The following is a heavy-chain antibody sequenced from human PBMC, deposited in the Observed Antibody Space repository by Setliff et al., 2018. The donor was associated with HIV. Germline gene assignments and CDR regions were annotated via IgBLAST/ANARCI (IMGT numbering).Heavy chain of an antibody. CDR3: ARGLCHYDSCGYYYNY. D-gene: IGHD3-22*01. CDR1: GYSFTNYW. V-gene: IGHV5-51*01. CDR2: IYPGDSDT. J-gene: IGHJ4*02. Sequence: GESLKISCKGSGYSFTNYWIGWVRQMPGKGLEWVGIIYPGDSDTRYSPSFQGQVTISVDKSINTAYLQWNSLKASDTAMYYCARGLCHYDSCGYYYNYWGQGTLVTVSS.